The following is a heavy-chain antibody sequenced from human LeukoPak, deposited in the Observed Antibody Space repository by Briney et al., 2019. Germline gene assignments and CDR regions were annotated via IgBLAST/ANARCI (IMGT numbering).Heavy chain of an antibody. CDR3: ARGYSGSSWTEDY. D-gene: IGHD1-26*01. CDR2: IIPIFGTA. J-gene: IGHJ4*02. V-gene: IGHV1-69*13. CDR1: GGTFRSYA. Sequence: GASVKVSCKASGGTFRSYAISWVRQAPGQGLEWMGGIIPIFGTANYAQTFQGRVTITADESTSTAYMELSSLRSEDTAVYYCARGYSGSSWTEDYWGQGTLVTVSS.